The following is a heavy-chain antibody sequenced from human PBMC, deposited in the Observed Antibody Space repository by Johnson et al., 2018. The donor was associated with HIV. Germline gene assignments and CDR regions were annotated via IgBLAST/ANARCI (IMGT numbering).Heavy chain of an antibody. J-gene: IGHJ3*02. V-gene: IGHV3-49*04. CDR3: TTAGEGYCSGGSCFYDAFDI. CDR2: IRSKAYGGTT. CDR1: GFTFGDYA. D-gene: IGHD2-15*01. Sequence: VQLVESGGGLVQPGRSLRLSCTASGFTFGDYAMNWVRQAPGKVLEWVGFIRSKAYGGTTEYAASVKGRFTISRDEYKSIAYLQMNSLKNEDTAVYYCTTAGEGYCSGGSCFYDAFDIWGQGTMVTVSS.